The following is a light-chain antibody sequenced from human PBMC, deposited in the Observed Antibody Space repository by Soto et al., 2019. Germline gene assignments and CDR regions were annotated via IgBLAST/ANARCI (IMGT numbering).Light chain of an antibody. CDR3: LLSYSVGEV. CDR1: TGPVTVTSGHY. V-gene: IGLV7-46*01. Sequence: QAVVTQEPSLTVSPGGTVTLTCGSSTGPVTVTSGHYPYWFQQKPGQAPRTLIYDTSNKHSWTPARFSGSLLGGKAALTLSGAQPEDEADYYCLLSYSVGEVFGGGTQLTVL. CDR2: DTS. J-gene: IGLJ3*02.